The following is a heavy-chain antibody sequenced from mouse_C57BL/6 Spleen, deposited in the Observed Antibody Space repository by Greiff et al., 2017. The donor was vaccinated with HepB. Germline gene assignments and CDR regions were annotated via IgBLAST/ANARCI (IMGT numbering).Heavy chain of an antibody. J-gene: IGHJ1*03. D-gene: IGHD1-1*01. V-gene: IGHV1-26*01. Sequence: EVQLQQSGPELVKPGASVKISCKASGYTFTDYYMNWVKQSHGKSLEWIGDINPNNGGTSYNQKFKGKATLTVDKSSSTAYMELRSLTSEDSAVYYCAGYYYGSSYDWYFDVWGTGTTVTVSS. CDR3: AGYYYGSSYDWYFDV. CDR1: GYTFTDYY. CDR2: INPNNGGT.